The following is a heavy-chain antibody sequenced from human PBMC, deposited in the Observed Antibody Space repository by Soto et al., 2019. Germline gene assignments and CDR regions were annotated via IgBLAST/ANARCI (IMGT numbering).Heavy chain of an antibody. CDR1: GFTFSSYG. V-gene: IGHV3-30*18. J-gene: IGHJ3*02. D-gene: IGHD2-15*01. CDR3: AKLVRGGSFDAFDI. Sequence: QVQLVESGGGVVQPGRSLRLSCAASGFTFSSYGMHWVRQAPGKGLEWVAVISYDGSNKYYADSVKGRFTISRDNSKSTLYLQMNSLRAEDTAVYYCAKLVRGGSFDAFDIWGQGTMVTVSS. CDR2: ISYDGSNK.